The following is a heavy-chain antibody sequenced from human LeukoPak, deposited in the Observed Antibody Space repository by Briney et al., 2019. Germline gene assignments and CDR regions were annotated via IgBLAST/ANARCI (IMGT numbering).Heavy chain of an antibody. D-gene: IGHD3-3*01. CDR1: GGSIISSSFY. CDR3: AEVRFLDQFEL. Sequence: NTSETLSLTCSVSGGSIISSSFYWGWIRQPPGKGLEWIGTVSYNGDTYYNPSLKSRVTMSVDTSKNQFSLKVNSVTAAETAVYYCAEVRFLDQFELWGQGTLVTVSS. J-gene: IGHJ4*02. V-gene: IGHV4-39*01. CDR2: VSYNGDT.